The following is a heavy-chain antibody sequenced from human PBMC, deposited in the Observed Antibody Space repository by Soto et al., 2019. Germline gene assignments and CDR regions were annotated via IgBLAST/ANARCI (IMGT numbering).Heavy chain of an antibody. CDR2: ISAYTDTP. J-gene: IGHJ5*02. V-gene: IGHV1-18*01. CDR3: ARVIPGVEAWFDP. D-gene: IGHD2-2*01. Sequence: ASVKVSCKASGYTFTNFGVTWVRRAPGQGLEWMGWISAYTDTPNYAQKFQGRVTMTIDTPTSTAYMDLRSLTSGDTAVYYCARVIPGVEAWFDPWGQGTLVTVSS. CDR1: GYTFTNFG.